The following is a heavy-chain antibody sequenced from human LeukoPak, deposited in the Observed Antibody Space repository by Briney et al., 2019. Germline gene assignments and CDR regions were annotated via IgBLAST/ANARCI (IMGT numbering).Heavy chain of an antibody. CDR2: ISGSGGST. J-gene: IGHJ4*02. CDR1: GFTFSSYA. V-gene: IGHV3-23*01. Sequence: GGSLRLSCAASGFTFSSYAMSWVRQAPGKGLEWVSAISGSGGSTHYADAVKGRFTISRDNSKTTLYLQMNSLRAEDTAVYYCAKDMRFDWTPYYFDYWGQGTLVTVSS. D-gene: IGHD3-9*01. CDR3: AKDMRFDWTPYYFDY.